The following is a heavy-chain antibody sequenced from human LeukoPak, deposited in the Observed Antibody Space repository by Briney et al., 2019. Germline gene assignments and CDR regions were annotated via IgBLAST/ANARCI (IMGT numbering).Heavy chain of an antibody. D-gene: IGHD2-2*01. CDR3: ARDGERAAAHSQRDYYYYMDV. CDR1: GGTFSSYA. J-gene: IGHJ6*03. CDR2: IIPIFGTA. Sequence: ASVKVSCKASGGTFSSYAISWVRQAPGQGLEWMGGIIPIFGTANYAQKFQGRVTITADESTSTAYMELSSLRSEDTAVYYCARDGERAAAHSQRDYYYYMDVWGKGTTVTISS. V-gene: IGHV1-69*13.